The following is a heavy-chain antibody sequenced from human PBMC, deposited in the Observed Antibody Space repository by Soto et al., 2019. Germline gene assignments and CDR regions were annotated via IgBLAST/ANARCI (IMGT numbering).Heavy chain of an antibody. D-gene: IGHD3-22*01. V-gene: IGHV4-39*02. CDR3: ARGFGGYSWFDP. J-gene: IGHJ5*02. CDR1: GGSISSRSYY. Sequence: SETLSLTCTVSGGSISSRSYYRAWLRQPPGRGLEWIATIYYNGNTYYNPSLKSRATISVDASENRFSLKLRSVTAADTAVYYCARGFGGYSWFDPWGQGTLVTVSS. CDR2: IYYNGNT.